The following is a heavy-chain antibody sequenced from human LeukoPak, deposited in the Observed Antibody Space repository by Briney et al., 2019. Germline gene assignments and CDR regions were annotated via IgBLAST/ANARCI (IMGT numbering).Heavy chain of an antibody. CDR1: GGTFSSYA. J-gene: IGHJ4*02. Sequence: SVKVSCKASGGTFSSYAISWVRQAPGQGLEWMGRIIPIFGTANYAQKFQGRVTITTDESTSTAYMELSSLRSEDTAVYYCARGGTHYYDSSGYYSIFDYWGQGTLITVSS. CDR3: ARGGTHYYDSSGYYSIFDY. V-gene: IGHV1-69*05. CDR2: IIPIFGTA. D-gene: IGHD3-22*01.